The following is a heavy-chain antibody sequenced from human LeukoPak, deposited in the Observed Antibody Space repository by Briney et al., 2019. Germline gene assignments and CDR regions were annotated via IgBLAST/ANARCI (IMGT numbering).Heavy chain of an antibody. CDR3: ARDLDFWSGYPKNWFDP. CDR1: GYTFTSYY. V-gene: IGHV1-46*01. CDR2: INPSGDST. J-gene: IGHJ5*02. Sequence: ASVKVSCKASGYTFTSYYMHWVRQAPGQGLEWMGIINPSGDSTSYAQKFQGRVTMTRDTSTSTVYMELSSLRSEDTAVYYCARDLDFWSGYPKNWFDPWGQGTLVTVSS. D-gene: IGHD3-3*01.